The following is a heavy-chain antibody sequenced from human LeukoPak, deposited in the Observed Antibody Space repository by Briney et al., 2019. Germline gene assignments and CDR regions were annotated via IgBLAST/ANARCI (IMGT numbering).Heavy chain of an antibody. CDR3: AREGYSSGWYAKQINWFDP. Sequence: ASVKVSYKASGGTFSSYAISWVRQAPGQGLEWMGGIIPIFGTANYAQKFQGRVTITADESTSTAYMELSSLRSEDTAVYYCAREGYSSGWYAKQINWFDPWGQGTLVTVSS. J-gene: IGHJ5*02. V-gene: IGHV1-69*13. CDR2: IIPIFGTA. D-gene: IGHD6-19*01. CDR1: GGTFSSYA.